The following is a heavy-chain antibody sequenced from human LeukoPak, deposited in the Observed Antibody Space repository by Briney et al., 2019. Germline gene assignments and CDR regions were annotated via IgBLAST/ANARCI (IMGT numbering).Heavy chain of an antibody. Sequence: GGSLRLSCVASGFTFSSYNKIWVRQAPGKGLEWVSGLSGSGRATYYAHSVKGRFTISRDNSKNTLYLQMNSLRAEDTAVYYCAKLRGRCGDYVDYWGQGTLVTVSS. CDR3: AKLRGRCGDYVDY. CDR1: GFTFSSYN. D-gene: IGHD4-17*01. J-gene: IGHJ4*02. CDR2: LSGSGRAT. V-gene: IGHV3-23*01.